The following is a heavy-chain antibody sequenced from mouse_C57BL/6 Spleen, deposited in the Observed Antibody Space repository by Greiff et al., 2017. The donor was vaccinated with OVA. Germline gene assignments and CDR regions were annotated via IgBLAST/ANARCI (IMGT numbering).Heavy chain of an antibody. V-gene: IGHV1-26*01. Sequence: EVQLQQSGPELVKPGASVKISCKASGYTFTDYYMNWVKQSPGKSLEWIGDINPNNGGTSYNQKFKGKATLTVDKSSSTAYMELRSLTSEDSAVYYGAREAELNDSSPDWFAYWGQGTLVTVSA. J-gene: IGHJ3*01. CDR3: AREAELNDSSPDWFAY. CDR1: GYTFTDYY. CDR2: INPNNGGT. D-gene: IGHD1-1*01.